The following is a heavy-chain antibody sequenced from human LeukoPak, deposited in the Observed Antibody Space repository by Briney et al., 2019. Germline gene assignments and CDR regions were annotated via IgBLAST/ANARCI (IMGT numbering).Heavy chain of an antibody. CDR3: ARNAQVTRYFDY. J-gene: IGHJ4*02. CDR2: MNPNSGNT. V-gene: IGHV1-8*01. CDR1: GYTFSTYD. D-gene: IGHD5-18*01. Sequence: GASVKVSCKASGYTFSTYDINWVRQATGQGLEWMGWMNPNSGNTGYAQKFQGRVTMTRNTSIGTAYMELSSLRSEDTAVYYCARNAQVTRYFDYWGQGTLVTVSS.